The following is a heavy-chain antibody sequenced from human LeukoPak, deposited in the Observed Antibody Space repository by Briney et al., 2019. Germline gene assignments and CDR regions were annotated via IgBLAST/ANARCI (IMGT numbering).Heavy chain of an antibody. CDR3: ARTYYYDSSGPYY. CDR2: FYYSGST. Sequence: PSETLSLTCTVSGDSISSSSHYWGWIRQPPWKGLEWIGSFYYSGSTLYNPSLESRVTISVDTSKNQFSLKLSSVTAADTAVYYCARTYYYDSSGPYYWGQGTLVTVSS. V-gene: IGHV4-39*07. J-gene: IGHJ4*02. D-gene: IGHD3-22*01. CDR1: GDSISSSSHY.